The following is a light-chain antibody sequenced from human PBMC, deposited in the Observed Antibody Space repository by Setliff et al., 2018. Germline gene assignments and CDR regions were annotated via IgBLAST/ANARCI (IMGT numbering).Light chain of an antibody. J-gene: IGLJ1*01. V-gene: IGLV2-11*01. CDR3: CSYTGRSDV. CDR2: DVS. CDR1: SSDVGGYNY. Sequence: QSVLTQPRSVSGSPGQSVTISCTGTSSDVGGYNYVSWYQQHPGKAPKLMIYDVSKRPSGVPDRFSGSKSGNTASLTISGLQAEDEADYYCCSYTGRSDVVGSGTKGTVL.